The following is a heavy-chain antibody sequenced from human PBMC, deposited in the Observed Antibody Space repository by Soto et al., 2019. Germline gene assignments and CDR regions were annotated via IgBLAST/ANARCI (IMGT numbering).Heavy chain of an antibody. D-gene: IGHD2-2*01. CDR3: AREDSIIIPAVSDF. V-gene: IGHV3-21*01. CDR1: GFAFNNYG. CDR2: ISKSDYT. Sequence: GGSLRLSCTVSGFAFNNYGINWVRQAPGQGLEWVSSISKSDYTYYLDSVKGRFTISRDSAKNSVSLQMNTLRVEDTAVYYCAREDSIIIPAVSDFWGQGTLVTVSS. J-gene: IGHJ4*02.